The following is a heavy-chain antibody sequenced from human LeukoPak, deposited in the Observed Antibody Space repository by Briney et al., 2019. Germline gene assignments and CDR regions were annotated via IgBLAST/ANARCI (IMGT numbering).Heavy chain of an antibody. V-gene: IGHV1-69*13. CDR2: IIPIFGTA. CDR1: GGTFSSYA. CDR3: ASTPYYYDSSGYYS. Sequence: SVKVSCKASGGTFSSYAMSWVRQAPGQGLEWMGGIIPIFGTANYAQKFQGRVTITADESTSTAYMELSSLRSEDTAVYYCASTPYYYDSSGYYSWGQGTLVTVSS. D-gene: IGHD3-22*01. J-gene: IGHJ4*02.